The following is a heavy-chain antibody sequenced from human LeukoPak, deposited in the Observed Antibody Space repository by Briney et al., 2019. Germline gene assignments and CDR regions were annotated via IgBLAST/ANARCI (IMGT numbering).Heavy chain of an antibody. V-gene: IGHV3-7*01. Sequence: GGSLRLSCAASGFTFSSYGMSWVRQAPGKGLEWVANIKQDGSQKYYVDSVKGRFTISRDNAKNSLFLQMNSLRAEDAAVYYCARDRWGYSYGGDWGQGTLVTVSS. D-gene: IGHD5-18*01. J-gene: IGHJ4*02. CDR1: GFTFSSYG. CDR3: ARDRWGYSYGGD. CDR2: IKQDGSQK.